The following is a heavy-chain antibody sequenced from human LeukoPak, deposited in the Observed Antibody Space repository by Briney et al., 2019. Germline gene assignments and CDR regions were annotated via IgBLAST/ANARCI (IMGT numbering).Heavy chain of an antibody. CDR1: GFTFSNCA. V-gene: IGHV3-23*01. D-gene: IGHD6-13*01. CDR3: ISQMSLSSSWPY. J-gene: IGHJ4*02. Sequence: GGSLRLSCAASGFTFSNCAMSWVRQAPGKGLEWVSGISDTGGSTYYADSMKGQFTISRDNSKNTLYLQMYSLRVEDTAIYYCISQMSLSSSWPYWGQGALVTVSS. CDR2: ISDTGGST.